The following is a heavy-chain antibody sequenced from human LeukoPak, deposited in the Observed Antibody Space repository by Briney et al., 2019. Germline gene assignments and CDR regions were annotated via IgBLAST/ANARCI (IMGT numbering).Heavy chain of an antibody. CDR2: IYYSGST. Sequence: PSETLSLTCTVSGGSISSSSYYWGWIRQPPGKGLEWIGSIYYSGSTYYNPSLKSRVTISVDTSKNQFSLKLSSVTAAGTAVYYCARASDNYYYYGMDVWGQGTTVTVSS. CDR3: ARASDNYYYYGMDV. CDR1: GGSISSSSYY. V-gene: IGHV4-39*01. J-gene: IGHJ6*02.